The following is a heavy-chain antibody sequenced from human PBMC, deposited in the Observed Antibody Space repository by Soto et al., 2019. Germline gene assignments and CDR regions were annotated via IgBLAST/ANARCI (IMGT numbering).Heavy chain of an antibody. CDR3: ARDDRLWFGEYWVDY. J-gene: IGHJ4*02. CDR1: GFTFSDYY. CDR2: ISSSGSTI. Sequence: PGGSLRLSCAASGFTFSDYYMSWIRQAPGKGLEWVSYISSSGSTIYYADSVKGRFTISRDNAKNSLYLQMNSLRAEDTAVYYCARDDRLWFGEYWVDYWGQGNLVTVSS. V-gene: IGHV3-11*01. D-gene: IGHD3-10*01.